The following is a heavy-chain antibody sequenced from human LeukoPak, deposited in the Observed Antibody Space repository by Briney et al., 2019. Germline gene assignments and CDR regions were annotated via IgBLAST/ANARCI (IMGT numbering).Heavy chain of an antibody. V-gene: IGHV1-18*01. CDR1: GYTFSSYG. CDR2: ISGYNGNT. CDR3: ARDFSQQPRLVGSY. J-gene: IGHJ4*02. Sequence: GASVKVSCKTSGYTFSSYGISWVRQAPGQGLEWMGWISGYNGNTLYAQKFQGRVTMTTDTSTSTAYMEVRSLRFDDTAVFYCARDFSQQPRLVGSYWGQGTLVTVSS. D-gene: IGHD2-21*01.